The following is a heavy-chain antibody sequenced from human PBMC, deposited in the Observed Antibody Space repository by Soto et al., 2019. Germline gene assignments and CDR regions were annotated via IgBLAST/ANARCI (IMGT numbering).Heavy chain of an antibody. Sequence: GGSLRLSCAASGFTFSSYGMHWVRQAPGKGLEWVAVIWYDGSNKYYADSVKGRFTISRDNSKNTLYLQMNSLRAEDTAVYYCARARYYDFWSGSTPYYGMDVWGQGTTVTVSS. CDR1: GFTFSSYG. V-gene: IGHV3-33*01. CDR2: IWYDGSNK. CDR3: ARARYYDFWSGSTPYYGMDV. J-gene: IGHJ6*02. D-gene: IGHD3-3*01.